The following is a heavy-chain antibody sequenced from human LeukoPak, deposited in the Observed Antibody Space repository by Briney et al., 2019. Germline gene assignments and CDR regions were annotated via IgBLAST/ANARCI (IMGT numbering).Heavy chain of an antibody. Sequence: YPSETLSLTCTVSGGSISSSSYYWGWIRQPPGKGLEWIGSIYYSGSTYYNPSLKSRVTISVDTSKNQFSLKLSSVTAADTAVYYCARDLRDGDFWDIVVVTSPGNAFDIWGQGTMVTVSS. CDR1: GGSISSSSYY. CDR2: IYYSGST. CDR3: ARDLRDGDFWDIVVVTSPGNAFDI. D-gene: IGHD2-21*02. V-gene: IGHV4-39*07. J-gene: IGHJ3*02.